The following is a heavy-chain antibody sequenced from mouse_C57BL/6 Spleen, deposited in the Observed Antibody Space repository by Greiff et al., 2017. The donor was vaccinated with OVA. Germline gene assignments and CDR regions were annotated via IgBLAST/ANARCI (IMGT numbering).Heavy chain of an antibody. J-gene: IGHJ1*03. CDR3: ARSHYYGSSGYFDV. CDR1: GYTFTDYN. V-gene: IGHV1-18*01. D-gene: IGHD1-1*01. CDR2: INPNNGGT. Sequence: EVQLQQSGPELVKPGASVKIPCKASGYTFTDYNMDWVKQSHGKSLEWIGDINPNNGGTIYNQKFKGKATLTVDKSSSTAYMELRSLTSEDTAVYYCARSHYYGSSGYFDVWGTGTTVTVSS.